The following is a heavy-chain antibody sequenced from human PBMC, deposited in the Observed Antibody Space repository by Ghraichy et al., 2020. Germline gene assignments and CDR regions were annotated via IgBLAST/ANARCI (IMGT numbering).Heavy chain of an antibody. CDR2: IGTAGDT. D-gene: IGHD3-10*01. CDR1: GFTFSSYD. J-gene: IGHJ4*02. V-gene: IGHV3-13*01. CDR3: ARGGLGYYGSENESGLFDY. Sequence: GGSLRLSCAASGFTFSSYDMHWVRQATGKGLEWVSAIGTAGDTYYPGSVKGRFTISRENAKNSLYLQMNSLRAGDTAVYYCARGGLGYYGSENESGLFDYWGQGTLVTVSS.